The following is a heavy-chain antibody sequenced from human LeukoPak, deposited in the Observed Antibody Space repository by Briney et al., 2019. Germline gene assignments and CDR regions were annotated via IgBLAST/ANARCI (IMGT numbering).Heavy chain of an antibody. J-gene: IGHJ3*02. CDR1: GFTFSSYA. Sequence: GGSLRLSCAASGFTFSSYAMHWVRQAPGKGLEWVAVISYDGSNKYYADSVKGRFTISRDNSKNTLYLEMNSLRAEDTDVYYCARDRWYYYDSSDYYHDAFDTWGQGTMVTVSS. D-gene: IGHD3-22*01. CDR3: ARDRWYYYDSSDYYHDAFDT. CDR2: ISYDGSNK. V-gene: IGHV3-30*04.